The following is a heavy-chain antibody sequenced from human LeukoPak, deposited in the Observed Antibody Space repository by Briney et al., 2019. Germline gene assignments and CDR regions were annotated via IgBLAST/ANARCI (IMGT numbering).Heavy chain of an antibody. J-gene: IGHJ5*02. CDR1: GGSISSSSYF. CDR2: IYYSGST. D-gene: IGHD3-10*01. CDR3: ARNRYYYGSGDYGVPNWFDP. V-gene: IGHV4-39*01. Sequence: TSETLSLTCTVSGGSISSSSYFWGWIRQPPGKGLGWIGTIYYSGSTYYKPSLKSRVTISVETSKNQFSLRLSSVTAADTAVYYCARNRYYYGSGDYGVPNWFDPWGQGTLVTVSS.